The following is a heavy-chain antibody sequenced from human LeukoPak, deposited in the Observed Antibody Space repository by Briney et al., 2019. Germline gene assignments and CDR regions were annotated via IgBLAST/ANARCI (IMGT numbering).Heavy chain of an antibody. J-gene: IGHJ5*02. Sequence: PSETLSLTCTVSGYSISGGYYWGWIRQPPGKGLEWIGSIYHSGRTYYNPSLKSRATISVDTSKNQFSLKLNSVTAADTAVYYCAREGDSSSVGWFDPWGQGTLVTVSS. CDR3: AREGDSSSVGWFDP. D-gene: IGHD6-13*01. CDR1: GYSISGGYY. V-gene: IGHV4-38-2*02. CDR2: IYHSGRT.